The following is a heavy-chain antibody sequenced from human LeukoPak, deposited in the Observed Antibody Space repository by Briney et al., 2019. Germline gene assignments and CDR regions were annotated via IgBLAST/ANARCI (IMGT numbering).Heavy chain of an antibody. CDR1: GFTFSSYE. Sequence: GGSLRLSCAASGFTFSSYEMNWVRQAPGKGLEWVSYISSSGSTIYYADSVKGRFTISRDNAKNSLYLQMNSLRAEDTAVYYCARLPALYNWNDDAFDIWGQGTMVTVSS. J-gene: IGHJ3*02. V-gene: IGHV3-48*03. CDR3: ARLPALYNWNDDAFDI. D-gene: IGHD1-1*01. CDR2: ISSSGSTI.